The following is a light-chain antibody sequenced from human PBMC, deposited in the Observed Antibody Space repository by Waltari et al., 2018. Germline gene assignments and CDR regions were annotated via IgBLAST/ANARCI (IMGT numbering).Light chain of an antibody. CDR3: QHYNSYPLT. V-gene: IGKV1-5*03. CDR2: RAS. Sequence: DIQLTQSPSTLPASVVDRVTITCRASQSVSHWLAWYQQKPGKAPKLLIYRASILESGVPSRFSGSGSGTEFTLTISSLQPEDFATYFCQHYNSYPLTFGGGTKVDI. J-gene: IGKJ4*01. CDR1: QSVSHW.